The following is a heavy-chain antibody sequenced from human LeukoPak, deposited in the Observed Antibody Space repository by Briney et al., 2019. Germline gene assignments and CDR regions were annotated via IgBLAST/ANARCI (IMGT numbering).Heavy chain of an antibody. J-gene: IGHJ4*02. Sequence: SETLSLTCTVSGGSISSYYWSWIRQHPGKGLEWIGYIYYSGSTYYNPSLKSRVTISVDTSKNQFSLKLSSVTAADTAVYYCARDGPMVRGVMGFDYWGQGTLVTVSS. V-gene: IGHV4-59*06. D-gene: IGHD3-10*01. CDR2: IYYSGST. CDR1: GGSISSYY. CDR3: ARDGPMVRGVMGFDY.